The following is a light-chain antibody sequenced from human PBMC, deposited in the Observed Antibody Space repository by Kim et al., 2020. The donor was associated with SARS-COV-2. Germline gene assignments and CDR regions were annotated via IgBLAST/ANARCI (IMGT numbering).Light chain of an antibody. Sequence: DIQMTQSPSTLSASVGDRVTITCRASQSISSWLAWYQQKPGKAPKFLMYKATNLASGVPSRFSGSGSGTEFTLTISSLQPDDFATYYCQQYNTYSRTFGQGTTVDIK. CDR3: QQYNTYSRT. CDR1: QSISSW. V-gene: IGKV1-5*03. CDR2: KAT. J-gene: IGKJ1*01.